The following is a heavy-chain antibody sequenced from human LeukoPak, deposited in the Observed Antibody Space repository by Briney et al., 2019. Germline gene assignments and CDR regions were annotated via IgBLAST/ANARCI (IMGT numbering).Heavy chain of an antibody. CDR1: GFSLKTNA. D-gene: IGHD6-19*01. V-gene: IGHV3-23*01. J-gene: IGHJ4*02. Sequence: GGSLRLSCLASGFSLKTNAVSWVRQTPGKGLEWVSGISGSGADTRFADSVKGRFDISRDISSDTVFLQLNNVRPEDTAVYYCARMPDTALAGTWVYYLDHWGQGTRVTVSA. CDR2: ISGSGADT. CDR3: ARMPDTALAGTWVYYLDH.